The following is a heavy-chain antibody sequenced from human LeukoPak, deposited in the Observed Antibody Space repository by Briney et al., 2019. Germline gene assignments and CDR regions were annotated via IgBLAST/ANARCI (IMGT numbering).Heavy chain of an antibody. D-gene: IGHD5-24*01. V-gene: IGHV2-5*02. J-gene: IGHJ4*02. CDR2: IYWDDDK. CDR1: GVSLSTRVLA. CDR3: AHRRGYNALAFDY. Sequence: VPSPTLLKPTQTLTLTFTFSGVSLSTRVLAVDCIRQPPGKALEWLALIYWDDDKRYSPSLKSRLTITKDTSKNQVVLRMTNMDPVDTVTYYCAHRRGYNALAFDYWGRGTLVTVSS.